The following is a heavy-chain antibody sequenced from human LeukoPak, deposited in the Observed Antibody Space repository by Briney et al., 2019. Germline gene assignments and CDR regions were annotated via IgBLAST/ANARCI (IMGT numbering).Heavy chain of an antibody. V-gene: IGHV3-23*01. CDR3: ARDHNGFRDNYGDYCDAFDI. CDR2: ISGSGDST. J-gene: IGHJ3*02. Sequence: GGSLRLSCAASGFTFSSYAMSWVRQAPGKGLEWVSAISGSGDSTYYADSVKGRFTISRDNAKNSLYLQMNSLRAEDTAVYYCARDHNGFRDNYGDYCDAFDIWGQGTMVTVSS. CDR1: GFTFSSYA. D-gene: IGHD4-17*01.